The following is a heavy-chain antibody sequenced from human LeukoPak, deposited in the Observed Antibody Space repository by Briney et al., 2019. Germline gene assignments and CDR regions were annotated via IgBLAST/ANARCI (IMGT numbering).Heavy chain of an antibody. CDR3: ARDLRIYSYGHGG. D-gene: IGHD5-18*01. Sequence: PGGSLRLSCAASGFTFSSYWMSWVRQAPGKGLEWVANIKQDGSEKYYVDSVKGRFTISRDNAKNSLYLQMNSLRAEDTAVYYCARDLRIYSYGHGGWGRGTLVTVSS. CDR2: IKQDGSEK. J-gene: IGHJ4*02. CDR1: GFTFSSYW. V-gene: IGHV3-7*03.